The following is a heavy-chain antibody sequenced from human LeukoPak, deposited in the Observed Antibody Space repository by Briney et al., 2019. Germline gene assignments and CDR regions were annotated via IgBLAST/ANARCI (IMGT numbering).Heavy chain of an antibody. J-gene: IGHJ4*02. CDR2: MSYSGST. Sequence: PSETLSLTCTVSGGSITSYYWSWIRQPPGKGLEWVGYMSYSGSTKYNPSLKSRLPISVDSSKNQFSLGLRSVTAADTAVYYCARRAPDGYVDYWGQGTLVTVSS. D-gene: IGHD5-18*01. CDR3: ARRAPDGYVDY. CDR1: GGSITSYY. V-gene: IGHV4-59*08.